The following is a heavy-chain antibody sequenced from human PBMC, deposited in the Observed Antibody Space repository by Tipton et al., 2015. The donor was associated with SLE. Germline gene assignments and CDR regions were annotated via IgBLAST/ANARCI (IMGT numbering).Heavy chain of an antibody. CDR2: INHSGST. J-gene: IGHJ4*02. CDR3: ARAGGWGTDY. CDR1: GGSFSGYY. V-gene: IGHV4-34*01. Sequence: TLSLTCAVYGGSFSGYYWSWIRQPPGKGLAWIGEINHSGSTNYNPSLKSRVTISVDTSKNQFSLKLSSVTAADTAVYYCARAGGWGTDYWGQGTLVTVSS. D-gene: IGHD1-1*01.